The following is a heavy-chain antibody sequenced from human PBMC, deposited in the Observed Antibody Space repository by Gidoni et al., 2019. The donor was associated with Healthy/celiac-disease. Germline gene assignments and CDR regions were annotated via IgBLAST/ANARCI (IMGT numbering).Heavy chain of an antibody. CDR2: INHSGST. V-gene: IGHV4-34*01. J-gene: IGHJ4*02. CDR1: GGSFSGYY. D-gene: IGHD6-19*01. Sequence: QVQLQQWGAGLLKPSETLSLTCAVYGGSFSGYYWSWIRQPPGKGLEWIEEINHSGSTNYNPSLKSRVTISVDTSKNQFSLKLSSVTAADTAVYYCARGRIAVAVYDYWGQGTLVTVSS. CDR3: ARGRIAVAVYDY.